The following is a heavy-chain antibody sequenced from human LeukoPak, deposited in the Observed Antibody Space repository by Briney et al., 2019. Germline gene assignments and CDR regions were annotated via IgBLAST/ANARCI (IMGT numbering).Heavy chain of an antibody. Sequence: SETLSLTCAVSGGSISSSNWWSWIRQPPGKGLEWIGEIYHSGSTNYNPSLKSRVTISVDKSKTQFSLKLSSVTAADTAVYYCARDGPGYSSGWEPYYFDYWGQGTLVTVSS. CDR1: GGSISSSNW. D-gene: IGHD6-19*01. V-gene: IGHV4-4*02. J-gene: IGHJ4*02. CDR2: IYHSGST. CDR3: ARDGPGYSSGWEPYYFDY.